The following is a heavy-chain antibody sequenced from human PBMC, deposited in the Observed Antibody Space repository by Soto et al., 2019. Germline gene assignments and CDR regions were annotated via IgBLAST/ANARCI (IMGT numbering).Heavy chain of an antibody. CDR1: GYTFTSYD. CDR2: MNPNSGNT. J-gene: IGHJ6*03. D-gene: IGHD3-10*01. V-gene: IGHV1-8*01. CDR3: ARAITMVRGVIRRYYYYMDV. Sequence: GASVKVSCKASGYTFTSYDINWVRQATGQGLEWMGWMNPNSGNTGYAQKFQGRVTMTRNTSISTAYMELSSLRSEDTAVYYCARAITMVRGVIRRYYYYMDVWGKGTTVTVSS.